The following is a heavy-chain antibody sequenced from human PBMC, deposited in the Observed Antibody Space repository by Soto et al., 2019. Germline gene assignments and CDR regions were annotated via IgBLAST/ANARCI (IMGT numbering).Heavy chain of an antibody. J-gene: IGHJ5*02. V-gene: IGHV3-30-3*01. D-gene: IGHD6-25*01. CDR3: AGIGYSSGWFDP. Sequence: QVQLVESGGGVVQPGRSLRLSCAASGFTFSSYAMHWVRQAPGKGLEWVAVISYDGSNKYYADSVKGRFTISRDNSKNTLYLQMNSLRAEDTAVYYRAGIGYSSGWFDPWGQGTLVTVSS. CDR1: GFTFSSYA. CDR2: ISYDGSNK.